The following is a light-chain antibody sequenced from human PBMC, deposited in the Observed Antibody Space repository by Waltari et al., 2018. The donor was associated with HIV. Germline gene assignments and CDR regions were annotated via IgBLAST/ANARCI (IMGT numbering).Light chain of an antibody. CDR3: NSRDNSRNYNFV. CDR1: HLRTYH. Sequence: SSELTQDPAVSVALGQPVRITCHGDHLRTYHACWYQQKPGQAPVLVIYGKNNRPAGIPDRFSGSSSGNTASLTITGAQAEDEADYYCNSRDNSRNYNFVFGTGTRVTVL. CDR2: GKN. J-gene: IGLJ1*01. V-gene: IGLV3-19*01.